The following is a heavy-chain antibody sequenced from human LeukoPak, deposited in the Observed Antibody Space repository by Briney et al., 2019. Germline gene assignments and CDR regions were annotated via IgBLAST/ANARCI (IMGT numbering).Heavy chain of an antibody. CDR3: ATLGEYYDSSGYYYN. V-gene: IGHV4-34*01. Sequence: SETLSLTCAVYGGSFSGYYWSWIRQPPGKGLEWIGEINHSGSTYYNPSLKSRVTISVDSSKNQFSLKLTSVTAADTAVYYCATLGEYYDSSGYYYNWGQGALVTVSS. D-gene: IGHD3-22*01. CDR1: GGSFSGYY. J-gene: IGHJ4*02. CDR2: INHSGST.